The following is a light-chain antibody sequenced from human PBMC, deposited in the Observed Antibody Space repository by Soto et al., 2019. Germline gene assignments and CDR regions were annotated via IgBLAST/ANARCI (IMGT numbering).Light chain of an antibody. CDR2: EVS. V-gene: IGLV2-14*01. Sequence: QSALTQPASVSGSPGQSITISCTGTSRDVGGYNYVSWYQQYPGKAPKLLISEVSGRASGVSNRFSASKSGNTASLTISGLQADDEADYYCNSFTSTSSSVFGGGTKVTVL. CDR3: NSFTSTSSSV. J-gene: IGLJ2*01. CDR1: SRDVGGYNY.